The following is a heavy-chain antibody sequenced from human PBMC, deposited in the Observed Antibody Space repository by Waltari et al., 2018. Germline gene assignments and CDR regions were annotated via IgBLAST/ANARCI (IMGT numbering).Heavy chain of an antibody. V-gene: IGHV1-69*01. CDR1: GGTFSSYA. Sequence: QVQLVQSGAEVKKPGSSVKVSCKASGGTFSSYAISWVRQSPGQGLEWMGGIIPIFGTANYAQEVQGRVTITADESTSTAYMELSSLRSEDTAVYYCARDLPYYYDSSGSSDAFDIWGQGTMVTVSS. CDR3: ARDLPYYYDSSGSSDAFDI. CDR2: IIPIFGTA. D-gene: IGHD3-22*01. J-gene: IGHJ3*02.